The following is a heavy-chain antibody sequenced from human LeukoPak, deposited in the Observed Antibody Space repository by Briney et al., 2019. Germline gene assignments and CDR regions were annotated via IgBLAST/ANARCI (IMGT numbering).Heavy chain of an antibody. CDR1: GFTFSTFS. Sequence: GGSLRLSCAASGFTFSTFSMSWVRQAPGKGLEWVSAIIDGNGATYYGDFVKGRFTTSRDNSQSTLYLQMNNLRAEDTAVYYCANHHPLRYLDLWGHGTLVTVSS. J-gene: IGHJ2*01. CDR3: ANHHPLRYLDL. V-gene: IGHV3-23*01. CDR2: IIDGNGAT.